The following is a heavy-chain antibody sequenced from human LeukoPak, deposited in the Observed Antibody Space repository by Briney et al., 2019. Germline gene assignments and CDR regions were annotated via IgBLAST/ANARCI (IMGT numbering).Heavy chain of an antibody. D-gene: IGHD3-10*01. Sequence: GGSLRLSCTASGFSFGNYAMSWVRQTPGTGLEWVATFSGSGGRTYYADSVKGRFTISRDNSKNTLYLQMNSLRAEDTAVYYCAKENYYGSGSQYYFDYWGQGTLVTVSS. CDR1: GFSFGNYA. CDR2: FSGSGGRT. V-gene: IGHV3-23*01. CDR3: AKENYYGSGSQYYFDY. J-gene: IGHJ4*02.